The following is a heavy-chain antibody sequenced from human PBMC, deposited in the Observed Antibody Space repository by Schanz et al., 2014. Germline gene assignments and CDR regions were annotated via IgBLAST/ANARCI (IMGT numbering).Heavy chain of an antibody. V-gene: IGHV3-66*01. CDR3: AKIERNED. J-gene: IGHJ4*02. Sequence: EVQLVESGGGLVQPGGSLRLSCAASGFSVGNKYMNWVRQAPGKGLEWVSFIYIGGNTYYADSVKGRFTISRDNSKNTVYLQMNSLRAEDTAVYFCAKIERNEDWGQGTLVTVSS. CDR2: IYIGGNT. CDR1: GFSVGNKY. D-gene: IGHD1-1*01.